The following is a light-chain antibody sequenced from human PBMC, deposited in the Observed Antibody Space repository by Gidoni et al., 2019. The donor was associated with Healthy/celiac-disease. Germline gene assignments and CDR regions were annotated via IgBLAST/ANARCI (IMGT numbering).Light chain of an antibody. J-gene: IGKJ2*01. CDR3: QQYYSSTGYT. Sequence: AIRMTQSPSSLSASTGDRVTITCRASQGISSYLAWYQQKPGKAPKLLIYAASTLQSGVPSRFSGSGSGTDFTLTISCLQSEDFATYYCQQYYSSTGYTFGQGTKLEIK. CDR2: AAS. CDR1: QGISSY. V-gene: IGKV1-8*01.